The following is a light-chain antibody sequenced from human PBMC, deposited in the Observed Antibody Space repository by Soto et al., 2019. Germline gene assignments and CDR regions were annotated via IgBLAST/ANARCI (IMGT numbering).Light chain of an antibody. CDR1: QSVLTN. V-gene: IGKV3-15*01. J-gene: IGKJ2*01. Sequence: ETVVTQSPALLSVSPGERVTLSCRASQSVLTNLAWYQQKLGQAPRLLIYGASTRATGVPARFSGSGSGTEFTLTITSLRSEDFAVYYCQQYNNWPPYTFGQGTKVDIK. CDR3: QQYNNWPPYT. CDR2: GAS.